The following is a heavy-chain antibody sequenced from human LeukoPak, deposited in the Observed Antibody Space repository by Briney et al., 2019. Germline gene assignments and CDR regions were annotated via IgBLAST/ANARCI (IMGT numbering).Heavy chain of an antibody. CDR2: IIPIFGTA. CDR3: ATTPISLRITMVRGVTKLYYFDY. CDR1: GFTFTSHG. J-gene: IGHJ4*02. Sequence: SVKVSCKASGFTFTSHGISWVRQAPGQGLGRMGGIIPIFGTANYAQKFQGRVTITADESTSTANMELSSLKSEDTAVYYCATTPISLRITMVRGVTKLYYFDYWGQGTLVTVSS. D-gene: IGHD3-10*01. V-gene: IGHV1-69*13.